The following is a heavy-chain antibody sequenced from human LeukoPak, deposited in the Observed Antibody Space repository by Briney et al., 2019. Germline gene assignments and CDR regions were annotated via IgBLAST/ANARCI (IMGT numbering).Heavy chain of an antibody. Sequence: ASVKVSCKASGYTFSSYAMHWVRQAPGQRLEWMGWINAGNGNTKYSQKFQGRVTITRDTSASTAYMELSSLRFEDTAVYYCARDLKQFGGRFDYWGQGTLVTVSS. D-gene: IGHD2-15*01. J-gene: IGHJ4*02. V-gene: IGHV1-3*01. CDR2: INAGNGNT. CDR1: GYTFSSYA. CDR3: ARDLKQFGGRFDY.